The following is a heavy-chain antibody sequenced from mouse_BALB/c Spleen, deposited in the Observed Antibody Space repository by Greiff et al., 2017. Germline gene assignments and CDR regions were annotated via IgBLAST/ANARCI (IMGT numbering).Heavy chain of an antibody. J-gene: IGHJ2*01. CDR1: GFTFSSYT. CDR2: ISSGGSYT. CDR3: TTLTTVGEGDY. D-gene: IGHD1-1*01. Sequence: EVQGVESGGGLVKPGGSLKLSCAASGFTFSSYTMSWVRQTPEKRLEWVATISSGGSYTYYPDSVKGRFTISRDNAKNTLYLQMSSLKSEDTAMYYCTTLTTVGEGDYWGQGTTLTVSS. V-gene: IGHV5-6-4*01.